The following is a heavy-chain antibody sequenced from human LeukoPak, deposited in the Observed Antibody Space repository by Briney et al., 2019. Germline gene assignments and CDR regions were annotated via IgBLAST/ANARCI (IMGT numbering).Heavy chain of an antibody. Sequence: SETLSLTCTASGGSISSYYWSWIRQPPGKGLEWIGYIYYSGSTNYNPSLKSRVTISVDTSKNQFSLKLSSVTAADTAVYYCARNLGGWYRAFDIWGQGTMVTVSS. CDR1: GGSISSYY. D-gene: IGHD6-19*01. CDR3: ARNLGGWYRAFDI. CDR2: IYYSGST. V-gene: IGHV4-59*01. J-gene: IGHJ3*02.